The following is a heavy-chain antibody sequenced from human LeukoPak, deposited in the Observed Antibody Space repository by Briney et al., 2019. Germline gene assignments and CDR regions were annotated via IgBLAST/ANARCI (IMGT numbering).Heavy chain of an antibody. CDR1: GYTFTGYY. CDR2: INPNSGGT. Sequence: ASVKVSCKASGYTFTGYYMHWVRQAPGQGLEWMEWINPNSGGTNYAQKFQGRVTMTRDTSISTAYMELSRLRSDDTAVYYCARASTSWELDWYVIDYWGQGTLVTVSS. CDR3: ARASTSWELDWYVIDY. J-gene: IGHJ4*02. V-gene: IGHV1-2*02. D-gene: IGHD1-26*01.